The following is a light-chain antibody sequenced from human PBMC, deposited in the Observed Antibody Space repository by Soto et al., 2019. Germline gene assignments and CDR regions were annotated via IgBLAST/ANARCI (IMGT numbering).Light chain of an antibody. J-gene: IGKJ4*01. CDR2: DAS. CDR3: QQRTNWPLT. V-gene: IGKV3-11*01. Sequence: EIVLTQSPDTLSLSPGERATLSCRASQRVAKFLAWYQQKGGQPPRLLIFDASTRATGVPGRFNGSGSGTAFTLTISSLEPEDFAVYDCQQRTNWPLTCGGGTKVEVK. CDR1: QRVAKF.